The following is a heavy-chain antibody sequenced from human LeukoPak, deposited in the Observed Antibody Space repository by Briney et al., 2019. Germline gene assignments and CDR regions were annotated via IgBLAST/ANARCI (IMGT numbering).Heavy chain of an antibody. Sequence: GGSLRLSCAASGFTFSSYAMSWFRRPPGRGLDWVSAFGGGGGSTSYADSVKGRFTISRDNSKNTLYLQMNSLRAEDTAVYYCAKEIGKEDFWSGYYIPQEYYFDYWGQGTLVTVSS. CDR1: GFTFSSYA. J-gene: IGHJ4*02. CDR3: AKEIGKEDFWSGYYIPQEYYFDY. V-gene: IGHV3-23*01. CDR2: FGGGGGST. D-gene: IGHD3-3*01.